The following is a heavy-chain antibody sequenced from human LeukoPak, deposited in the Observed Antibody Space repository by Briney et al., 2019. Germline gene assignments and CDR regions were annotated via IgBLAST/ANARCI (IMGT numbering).Heavy chain of an antibody. Sequence: SWGSLRLSCAASGFTFSSYAMSWVRQAPGKGLEWVSAISGSGGSTYYADSMKGRFTIFRDTSKNTLYLQMNSLRAEDTAIYYCANPQNDYGDRYNYFDPWGQGTLVSVSS. V-gene: IGHV3-23*01. J-gene: IGHJ5*02. CDR3: ANPQNDYGDRYNYFDP. D-gene: IGHD4-17*01. CDR2: ISGSGGST. CDR1: GFTFSSYA.